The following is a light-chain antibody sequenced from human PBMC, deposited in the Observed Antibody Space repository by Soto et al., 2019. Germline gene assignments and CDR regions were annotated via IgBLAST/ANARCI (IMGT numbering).Light chain of an antibody. J-gene: IGKJ4*01. CDR2: TAS. CDR1: QSISSY. Sequence: DIQMTQSPSSLSASVGDRVTITCRASQSISSYLNWYQQKPGKAPKLLIYTASSLQSGVPSRFSRSGSGTDFTLTISSLQPEDFATYYCQQSYSTPQLTFGGGTKVEIK. CDR3: QQSYSTPQLT. V-gene: IGKV1-39*01.